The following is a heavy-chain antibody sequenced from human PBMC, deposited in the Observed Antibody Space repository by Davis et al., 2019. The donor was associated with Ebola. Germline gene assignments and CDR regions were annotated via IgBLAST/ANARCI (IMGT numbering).Heavy chain of an antibody. CDR1: GFTFSSYW. V-gene: IGHV3-74*01. J-gene: IGHJ3*01. CDR2: IYTDASST. D-gene: IGHD1-26*01. CDR3: AKDLGRTSGSNE. Sequence: GESLKISCAASGFTFSSYWMHWVRQAPGKGLEWVSHIYTDASSTAYADSVRGRFTISRDNAKSTLFLQISSLRAEDTAVYYCAKDLGRTSGSNEWGQGTVVTVSS.